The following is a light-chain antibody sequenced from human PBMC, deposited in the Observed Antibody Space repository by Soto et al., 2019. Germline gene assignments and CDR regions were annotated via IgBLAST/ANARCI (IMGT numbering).Light chain of an antibody. CDR1: QYIGGY. Sequence: EIVLTQSPATLSLSPGERATLSCRASQYIGGYLAWYQLRPGQGPRLLIFDAASRATGIPDRVSGSGSGTDFTLTISRLEPEDFAVYYCQQCASWPLTFGGGTKVEIK. CDR2: DAA. CDR3: QQCASWPLT. J-gene: IGKJ4*01. V-gene: IGKV3-11*01.